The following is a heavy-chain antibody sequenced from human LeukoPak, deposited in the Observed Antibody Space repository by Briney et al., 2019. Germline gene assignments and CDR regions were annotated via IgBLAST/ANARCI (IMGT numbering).Heavy chain of an antibody. CDR3: ARGYDIFDY. D-gene: IGHD3-9*01. V-gene: IGHV3-7*01. Sequence: GGSLRLSCEASGLTFNKYWMTWVRQAPGKGLEWVANIKQDGSETYYVDSVKGRFTISRDNAKNSLYLQMNSLRAEDTAVYYCARGYDIFDYWGQGTLVTVSS. CDR2: IKQDGSET. J-gene: IGHJ4*02. CDR1: GLTFNKYW.